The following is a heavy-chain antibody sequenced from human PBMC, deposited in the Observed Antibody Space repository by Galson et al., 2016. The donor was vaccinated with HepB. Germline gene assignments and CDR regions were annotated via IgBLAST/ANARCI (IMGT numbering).Heavy chain of an antibody. V-gene: IGHV4-61*02. Sequence: TLSLTCTVPGGSISSGGYHWTWIRQSAGKGLEWVGRIFTYGSTNYNPSLRSRATVSLDTSKNQFSLRLDSMTAADSGIYYCATRISPRPFDIWGRGTMVTVSS. CDR3: ATRISPRPFDI. CDR1: GGSISSGGYH. CDR2: IFTYGST. D-gene: IGHD6-6*01. J-gene: IGHJ3*02.